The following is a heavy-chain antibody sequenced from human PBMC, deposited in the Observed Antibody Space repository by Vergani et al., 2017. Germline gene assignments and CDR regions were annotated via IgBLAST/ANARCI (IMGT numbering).Heavy chain of an antibody. V-gene: IGHV4-39*01. CDR3: ARLGLLQHEFDY. D-gene: IGHD6-13*01. Sequence: QLQLQESGPGLVKPSETLSLTCTVSGGSISSSSYYWGWFRQPPGKGLEWIGSIYYSGSTYYNPSLKSRVTISVDTSKNQFSLKLSSVTAADTAVYYCARLGLLQHEFDYWGQGTLVTVSS. J-gene: IGHJ4*02. CDR2: IYYSGST. CDR1: GGSISSSSYY.